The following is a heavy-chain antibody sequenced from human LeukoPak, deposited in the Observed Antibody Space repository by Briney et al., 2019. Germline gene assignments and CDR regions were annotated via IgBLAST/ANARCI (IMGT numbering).Heavy chain of an antibody. CDR3: AKEWRFSSSWYQYYFDY. V-gene: IGHV3-21*04. Sequence: GGSLRLSCAASGFTFSSYSMNWVRQAPGKGLEWVSSISSSSYIYYADSVKGRFTISRDNAKNSLYLQLNSLRVDDTAVYFCAKEWRFSSSWYQYYFDYWGQGTLVTVSS. CDR2: ISSSSYI. CDR1: GFTFSSYS. J-gene: IGHJ4*02. D-gene: IGHD6-13*01.